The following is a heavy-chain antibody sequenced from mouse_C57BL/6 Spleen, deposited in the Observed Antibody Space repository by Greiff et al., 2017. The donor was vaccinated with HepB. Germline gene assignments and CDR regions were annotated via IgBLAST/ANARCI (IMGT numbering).Heavy chain of an antibody. CDR2: ISYDGSN. V-gene: IGHV3-6*01. D-gene: IGHD3-1*01. CDR3: ARDGLLYFDY. CDR1: GYSITSGYY. J-gene: IGHJ2*01. Sequence: EVQLVESGPGLVKPSQSLSLTCSVTGYSITSGYYWNWIRQFPGNKLEWMGYISYDGSNNYNPSLKNRISITRDTSKNQFFLKLNSVTTEDTATYYCARDGLLYFDYWGQGTTLTVSS.